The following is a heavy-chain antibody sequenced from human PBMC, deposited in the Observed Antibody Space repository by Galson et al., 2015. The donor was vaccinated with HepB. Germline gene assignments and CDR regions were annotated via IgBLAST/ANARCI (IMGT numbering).Heavy chain of an antibody. CDR3: TTVHYYYYGMDV. V-gene: IGHV3-15*01. J-gene: IGHJ6*02. Sequence: SLRLSCAASGFTFSNAWMSWVRQAPGKGLEWVGRIKSKTDGGTTDYAAPVKGRFTISRDDSKTTLYLQMNSLKTEDTAVYYCTTVHYYYYGMDVWGQGTTVTVSS. CDR1: GFTFSNAW. CDR2: IKSKTDGGTT.